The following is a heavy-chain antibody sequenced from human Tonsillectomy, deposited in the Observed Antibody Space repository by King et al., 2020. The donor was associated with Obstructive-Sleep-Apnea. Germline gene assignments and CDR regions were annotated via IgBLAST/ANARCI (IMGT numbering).Heavy chain of an antibody. CDR2: INWNSGSI. J-gene: IGHJ4*02. CDR1: GFAFDDYA. V-gene: IGHV3-9*01. CDR3: AKDRSSGWYGPLDS. Sequence: VQLVESGGGLVQPGRSLRLSCAASGFAFDDYAMHWVRQAPGKGLEWVSGINWNSGSIGYADSVKGRFTISRDNAKNSLYLQMNSLRAEDTALYYCAKDRSSGWYGPLDSWGQGTLVTVSS. D-gene: IGHD6-19*01.